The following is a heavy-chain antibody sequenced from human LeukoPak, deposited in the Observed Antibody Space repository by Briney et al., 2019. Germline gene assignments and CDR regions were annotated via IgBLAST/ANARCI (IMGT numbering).Heavy chain of an antibody. V-gene: IGHV4-39*01. Sequence: SETLSLTCTVSGGSISSDSYYWGWIRQPPGKRLGWIGSIYYSGSPFYNPSLRSRVTMSVDTSKNQFALKLSSVTAADTAVYYCARRTYFYEASGHLNDNWGQGTVVTVSS. CDR1: GGSISSDSYY. CDR3: ARRTYFYEASGHLNDN. CDR2: IYYSGSP. J-gene: IGHJ4*02. D-gene: IGHD2-15*01.